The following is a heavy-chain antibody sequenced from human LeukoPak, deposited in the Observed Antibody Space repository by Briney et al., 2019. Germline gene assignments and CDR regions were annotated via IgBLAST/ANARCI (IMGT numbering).Heavy chain of an antibody. Sequence: GASVKVSCKASGGTFSSYAISWVRQAPGQWLEWMGRIIPILGIANYAQKFQGRVTITADKSTSTAYMELSSLRSEDTAVYYCAEKGEQWLSTWDQGTLVTVSS. J-gene: IGHJ5*02. D-gene: IGHD6-19*01. V-gene: IGHV1-69*04. CDR3: AEKGEQWLST. CDR1: GGTFSSYA. CDR2: IIPILGIA.